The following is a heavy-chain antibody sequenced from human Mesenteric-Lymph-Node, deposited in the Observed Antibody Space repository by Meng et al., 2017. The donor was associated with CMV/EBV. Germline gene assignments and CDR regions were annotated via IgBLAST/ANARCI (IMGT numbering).Heavy chain of an antibody. CDR1: GGSISSSPTY. CDR3: ARDRWPYYDFWSGATSPHDYYHSMDV. V-gene: IGHV4-39*07. Sequence: GSLRLSSTVSGGSISSSPTYWGWVRQPPGKGLEWIGIIYYSGGTYYNPSLKSRVTISVDTSNNQFSLKLSSVTAADTATYYCARDRWPYYDFWSGATSPHDYYHSMDVWGQGTSVTVSS. J-gene: IGHJ6*02. D-gene: IGHD3-3*01. CDR2: IYYSGGT.